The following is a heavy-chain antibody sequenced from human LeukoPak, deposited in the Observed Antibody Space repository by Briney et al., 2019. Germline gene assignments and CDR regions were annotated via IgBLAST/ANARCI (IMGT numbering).Heavy chain of an antibody. CDR3: ARTKSTTMIVVPDY. CDR2: ISGYNGNT. V-gene: IGHV1-18*01. CDR1: GYTFSNYG. J-gene: IGHJ4*02. Sequence: ASVKVSCTASGYTFSNYGISWVRQAPGQGLEWMGWISGYNGNTNYAQKVQGRVTMTTDTSTRTAYMELRSLRSDDTAVYYCARTKSTTMIVVPDYWGQGTLVTVSS. D-gene: IGHD3-22*01.